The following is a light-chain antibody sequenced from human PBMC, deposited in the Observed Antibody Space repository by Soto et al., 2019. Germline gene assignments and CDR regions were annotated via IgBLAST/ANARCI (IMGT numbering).Light chain of an antibody. V-gene: IGKV1-5*01. J-gene: IGKJ1*01. CDR2: DAS. Sequence: DIQMTQSPPTLSSSVGDRVTITCRASQSISGWLAWYQQKPGKAPKLLIYDASSLQSGVPSRFSGSGSETDFTLTISSLQPEDFATYSCQHSTTWTFGQGTKVDIK. CDR3: QHSTTWT. CDR1: QSISGW.